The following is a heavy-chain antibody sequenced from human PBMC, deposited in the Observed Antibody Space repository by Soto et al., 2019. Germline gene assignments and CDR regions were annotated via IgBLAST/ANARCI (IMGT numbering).Heavy chain of an antibody. CDR1: GFTFSTYG. CDR2: ISSNGGST. CDR3: VKDGPYCTNGVCYSDY. J-gene: IGHJ4*02. Sequence: GGSLRLSCSASGFTFSTYGMHWVRQAPGKGLEYVSAISSNGGSTYYADSVKGRFTISRDSSKNTLYLQMNSLRAEDTAVYYCVKDGPYCTNGVCYSDYWGQGTLVTVSS. D-gene: IGHD2-8*01. V-gene: IGHV3-64D*08.